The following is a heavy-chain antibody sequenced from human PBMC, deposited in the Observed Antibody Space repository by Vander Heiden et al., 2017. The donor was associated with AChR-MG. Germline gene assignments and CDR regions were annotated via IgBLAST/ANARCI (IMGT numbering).Heavy chain of an antibody. V-gene: IGHV3-30*03. J-gene: IGHJ1*01. CDR2: ISYDGSKK. Sequence: QVQLVESGGGVVQPGRSLRLSCAASGFTFSSYGMHWVRQAPGKGLEWVAVISYDGSKKYEADSVKGRFTISRDNSKNTLYLQMNSMRAEDTAVYYCAVGSASEYFQHWGQGTLVTVSS. CDR1: GFTFSSYG. D-gene: IGHD6-25*01. CDR3: AVGSASEYFQH.